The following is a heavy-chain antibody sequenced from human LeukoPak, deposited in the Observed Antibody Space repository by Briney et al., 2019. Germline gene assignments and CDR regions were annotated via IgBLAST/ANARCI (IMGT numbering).Heavy chain of an antibody. CDR1: GGSFSGYY. CDR2: INHSGST. V-gene: IGHV4-34*01. J-gene: IGHJ4*02. D-gene: IGHD3-10*01. CDR3: ASAVLRGGKKYYFDY. Sequence: PSETLSLTCAVYGGSFSGYYWSWIRQPPGKGLEWIGEINHSGSTNYNPSLKSRVTISVDTSKNQFSLKLSSVTAADTAVYYCASAVLRGGKKYYFDYWGQGTLVTVSS.